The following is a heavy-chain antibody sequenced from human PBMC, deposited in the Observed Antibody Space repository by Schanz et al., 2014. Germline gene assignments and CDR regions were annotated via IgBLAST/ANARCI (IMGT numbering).Heavy chain of an antibody. CDR1: GLNFDYYG. V-gene: IGHV3-33*01. J-gene: IGHJ4*02. D-gene: IGHD3-10*01. CDR3: ARGPIPIQGVPMDF. CDR2: IGYDGSEK. Sequence: ESGGGLVKPGGSLRLSCATSGLNFDYYGMNWVRQAPGKGLEWVANIGYDGSEKYYVDSVKGRFTISRDNSKDTLYLQMSGLTPEDTAVYYCARGPIPIQGVPMDFWGQGTLVTVSS.